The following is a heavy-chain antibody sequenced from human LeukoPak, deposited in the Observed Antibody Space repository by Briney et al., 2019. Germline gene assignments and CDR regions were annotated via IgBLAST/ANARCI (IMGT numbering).Heavy chain of an antibody. D-gene: IGHD2-2*01. CDR1: GYTFTGYY. V-gene: IGHV1-2*02. J-gene: IGHJ5*02. CDR2: INTNSGGT. Sequence: GASVKVSCKASGYTFTGYYMHWVRQAPGQGLEWMGWINTNSGGTNYAQKFQRRVTMTRDTSISTAYMELSRLRSDDTAVYYCARGSIVVVPAATWFDPWGQGTLVTVSS. CDR3: ARGSIVVVPAATWFDP.